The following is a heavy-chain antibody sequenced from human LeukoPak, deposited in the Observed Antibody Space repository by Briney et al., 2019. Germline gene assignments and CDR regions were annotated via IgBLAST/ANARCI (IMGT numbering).Heavy chain of an antibody. CDR3: ARDNEAWYFDL. CDR1: GFTFDDYT. J-gene: IGHJ2*01. V-gene: IGHV3-43*01. CDR2: ISWDGSSR. Sequence: GGSLRLSCAASGFTFDDYTMHWVRQAPGKGLEWVSLISWDGSSRYYADSVKGRFTISRDDSKNSLYLQMNSLRSEDTALYYCARDNEAWYFDLWGRGTPVTVSS.